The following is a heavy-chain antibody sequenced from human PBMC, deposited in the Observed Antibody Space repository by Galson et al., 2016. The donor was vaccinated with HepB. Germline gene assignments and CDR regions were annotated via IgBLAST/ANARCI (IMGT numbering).Heavy chain of an antibody. V-gene: IGHV1-2*04. D-gene: IGHD3-16*02. Sequence: SVKVSCKASGYSFSAYFIYWVRQAPGQGLEWMGWINPNSGGTSYAQKFQGSVTMTRDTSSSTAYMEIMRLRSDDTAVYYCARGVVMFGGVIIMTAPFDYWGQGTLVTVSS. CDR2: INPNSGGT. CDR1: GYSFSAYF. J-gene: IGHJ4*02. CDR3: ARGVVMFGGVIIMTAPFDY.